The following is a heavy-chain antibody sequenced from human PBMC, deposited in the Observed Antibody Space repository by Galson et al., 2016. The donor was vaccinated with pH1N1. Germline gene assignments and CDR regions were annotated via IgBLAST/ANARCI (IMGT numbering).Heavy chain of an antibody. J-gene: IGHJ4*02. D-gene: IGHD2/OR15-2a*01. V-gene: IGHV1-2*02. CDR3: ERELRGGTFDV. Sequence: SVKVSCKASGYTLTDYYIHWVRQAPGQGLEWMGLIIPNSGDTNYAKKFQGRVTMTRDTSISTAYMELTKLTSDDTALYSCERELRGGTFDVWGQGTLVTVSS. CDR1: GYTLTDYY. CDR2: IIPNSGDT.